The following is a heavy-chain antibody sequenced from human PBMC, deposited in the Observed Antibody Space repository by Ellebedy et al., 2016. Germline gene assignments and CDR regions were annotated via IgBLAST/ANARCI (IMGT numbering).Heavy chain of an antibody. Sequence: GESLKISCAASGFTFSSYAMHWVRQAPGKGLEWVAVISYDGSNKYYADSVKGRFTISRDNAENSVFLQMNSLRGEDTALYYCGTIDDTVYWGQGNLVTVSS. CDR1: GFTFSSYA. J-gene: IGHJ4*02. V-gene: IGHV3-30-3*01. CDR2: ISYDGSNK. D-gene: IGHD3-22*01. CDR3: GTIDDTVY.